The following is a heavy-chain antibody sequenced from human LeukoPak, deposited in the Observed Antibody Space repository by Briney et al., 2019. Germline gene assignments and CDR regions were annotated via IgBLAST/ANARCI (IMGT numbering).Heavy chain of an antibody. CDR2: ISYDGSNK. CDR1: GFTFSSYG. Sequence: GGSLRLSCAASGFTFSSYGMHWVRQAPGKGLEWVAAISYDGSNKYYADSVKGRFTISRDNSKNTLYLQMNSLRAEDTAVYYCAKQSSGWYLVRYWGQGTLVTVSS. J-gene: IGHJ4*02. CDR3: AKQSSGWYLVRY. D-gene: IGHD6-19*01. V-gene: IGHV3-30*18.